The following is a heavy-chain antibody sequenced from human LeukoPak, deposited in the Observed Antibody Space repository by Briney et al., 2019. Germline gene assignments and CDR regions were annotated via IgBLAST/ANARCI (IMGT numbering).Heavy chain of an antibody. CDR1: GFTFGTFW. D-gene: IGHD3-9*01. V-gene: IGHV3-48*04. CDR2: ISNSGSTI. Sequence: GGSLRLSCAASGFTFGTFWMNWVRQAPGKGLEWVSYISNSGSTIYYADSVKGRFTISRDNAKNSLYLQMNSLRAEDTAVYYCVRVGPVRYLDYWGQGTLVTVSS. J-gene: IGHJ4*02. CDR3: VRVGPVRYLDY.